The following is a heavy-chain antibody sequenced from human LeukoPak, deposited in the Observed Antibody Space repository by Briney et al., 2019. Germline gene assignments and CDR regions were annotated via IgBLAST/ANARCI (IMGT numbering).Heavy chain of an antibody. CDR3: ARGRTVTNDFDL. D-gene: IGHD4-17*01. CDR2: MNPNSGNT. J-gene: IGHJ2*01. CDR1: GYTFTSYD. V-gene: IGHV1-8*01. Sequence: GASVTVSCKASGYTFTSYDINWVRQATGQGLEWMGWMNPNSGNTGYAQKFQGRVTMTRNTSISTAYMELSSLRSEDTAVYYCARGRTVTNDFDLWGRGTLLTVSS.